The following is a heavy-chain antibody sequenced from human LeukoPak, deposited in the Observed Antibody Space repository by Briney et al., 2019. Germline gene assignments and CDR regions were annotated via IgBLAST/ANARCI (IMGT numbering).Heavy chain of an antibody. J-gene: IGHJ4*02. D-gene: IGHD3-22*01. V-gene: IGHV3-9*01. Sequence: GGSLRLSCAASGFTFDDYAMHWVRQAPGKGLEWVSGVSWNSGSIAYADSVKGRFTISRDNAKKSLYLQMNSLRAEDTAVYYCARGPPLYYYDSSGNYEGYWGQGTLVTVSS. CDR1: GFTFDDYA. CDR3: ARGPPLYYYDSSGNYEGY. CDR2: VSWNSGSI.